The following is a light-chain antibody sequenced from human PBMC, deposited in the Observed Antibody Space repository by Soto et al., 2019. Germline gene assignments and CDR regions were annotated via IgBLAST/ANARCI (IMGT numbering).Light chain of an antibody. J-gene: IGLJ2*01. CDR2: QIF. CDR1: TNDISAFDY. V-gene: IGLV2-14*01. CDR3: SSYTTTNAHV. Sequence: QSALTQPASVSASPGQSISISCTGTTNDISAFDYVSWYQQPPGTAPNPIIYQIFTRPSGLSPRFSGSKSSCSACLPISGLQAEDEADYYCSSYTTTNAHVFGGGTKVTVL.